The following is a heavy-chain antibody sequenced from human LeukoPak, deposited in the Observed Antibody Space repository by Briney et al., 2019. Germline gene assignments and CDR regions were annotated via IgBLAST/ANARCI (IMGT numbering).Heavy chain of an antibody. D-gene: IGHD2-2*01. V-gene: IGHV1-69*06. CDR1: GGTFSSYA. CDR3: ARLRYCSSTSCYAGMRGYFDY. Sequence: SVKVSCKASGGTFSSYAISWVRQAPGQGLEWMGGIIPIFGTANYAQKFQGRVTITADKSPSTAYMELSSLRSEDTAVYYCARLRYCSSTSCYAGMRGYFDYWGQGTLVTVSS. J-gene: IGHJ4*02. CDR2: IIPIFGTA.